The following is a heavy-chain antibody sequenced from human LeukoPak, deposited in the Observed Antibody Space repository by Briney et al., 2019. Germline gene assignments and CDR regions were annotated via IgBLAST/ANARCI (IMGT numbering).Heavy chain of an antibody. CDR2: IKTDGRQI. CDR3: GRGGGWEMDY. J-gene: IGHJ4*02. V-gene: IGHV3-7*04. D-gene: IGHD1-26*01. CDR1: GIIFSDHW. Sequence: GGSLKLSCAASGIIFSDHWMTWVRQAPGKGLEWVATIKTDGRQIYYVDSVKGRFTISRDNAKNSLFLQMNSLRAEDTAIYFCGRGGGWEMDYWGQGTLATVSS.